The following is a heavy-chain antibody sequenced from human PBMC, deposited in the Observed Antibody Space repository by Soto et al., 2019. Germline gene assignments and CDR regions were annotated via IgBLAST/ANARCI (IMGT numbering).Heavy chain of an antibody. Sequence: ASVKVSCKASGYTFTSYGISWVRQAPGQGLEWMGWISAYNGNTNYAQKLQGRVTMTTDTSTSTAYMELRSLRSDDTAVYYCARDPVWGSYRSHFDYWGQGTLVTVSS. CDR3: ARDPVWGSYRSHFDY. CDR2: ISAYNGNT. CDR1: GYTFTSYG. D-gene: IGHD3-16*02. J-gene: IGHJ4*02. V-gene: IGHV1-18*04.